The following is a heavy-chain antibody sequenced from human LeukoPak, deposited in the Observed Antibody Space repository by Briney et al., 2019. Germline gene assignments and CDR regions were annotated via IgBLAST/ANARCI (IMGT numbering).Heavy chain of an antibody. CDR3: AGSRAYYYDSSGPDAFDI. D-gene: IGHD3-22*01. CDR2: VNPRSGDA. V-gene: IGHV1-8*03. CDR1: GYTFISYN. Sequence: ASVKVSCKASGYTFISYNINWLRQATGQGLEWMGWVNPRSGDAGYLQKFQGRLTITRDSSIDTAYMDLSGLSSEDTAVYYCAGSRAYYYDSSGPDAFDIWGQGTMVTVSS. J-gene: IGHJ3*02.